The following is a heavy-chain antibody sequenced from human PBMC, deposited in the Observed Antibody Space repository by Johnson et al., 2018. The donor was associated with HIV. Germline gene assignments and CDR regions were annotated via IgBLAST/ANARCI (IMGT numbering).Heavy chain of an antibody. CDR1: A. J-gene: IGHJ3*02. D-gene: IGHD2-8*02. CDR2: ISYDGSNK. CDR3: GRSRVDIVLVVYAMGHDAFDI. V-gene: IGHV3-30-3*01. Sequence: AMHWVRQAPGKGLEWVALISYDGSNKYYADSVKGRFTISRDNSKNTLYLQMNSLRAEDTAVYYCGRSRVDIVLVVYAMGHDAFDIWGQGTMVTVSS.